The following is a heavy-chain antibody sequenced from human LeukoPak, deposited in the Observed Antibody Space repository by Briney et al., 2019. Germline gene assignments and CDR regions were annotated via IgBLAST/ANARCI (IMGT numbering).Heavy chain of an antibody. V-gene: IGHV1-69*13. J-gene: IGHJ5*02. D-gene: IGHD5-18*01. CDR3: ARRVGYSYGYFRFDP. CDR2: IIPIFGTA. Sequence: GASVKVSCKASGGTFSSYAINWVRQAPGQGLEWMGGIIPIFGTANYAQKFQGRVTVTADESTSTAYMELSSLRSEDTAVYYCARRVGYSYGYFRFDPWGQGTLVTVSS. CDR1: GGTFSSYA.